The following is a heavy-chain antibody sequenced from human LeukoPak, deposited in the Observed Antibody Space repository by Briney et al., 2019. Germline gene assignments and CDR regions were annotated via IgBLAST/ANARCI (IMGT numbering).Heavy chain of an antibody. CDR1: GYTFISYD. D-gene: IGHD4-17*01. CDR3: ARGHFTTVTSYYTDV. Sequence: GASVKVSCKASGYTFISYDINWVRQATGQGLEWRGWMNPNSGNAGYVQKFQGRVTMTTNTSISTAYMELSSLRSEDTAVYYCARGHFTTVTSYYTDVWGKGTTVTVSS. J-gene: IGHJ6*03. CDR2: MNPNSGNA. V-gene: IGHV1-8*02.